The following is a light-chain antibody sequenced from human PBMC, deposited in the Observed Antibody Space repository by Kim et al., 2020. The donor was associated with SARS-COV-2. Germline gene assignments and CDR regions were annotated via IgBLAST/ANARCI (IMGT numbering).Light chain of an antibody. CDR2: TAS. Sequence: APVGAIVTITWRASQDLSTFLAWYQQKPGKAPKLLIYTASNLESGVPSRFSGSGSGTEFTLTIRSLQPEEIATYYCQQPSSFPLTFGGGTKVEIK. V-gene: IGKV1-12*01. CDR1: QDLSTF. CDR3: QQPSSFPLT. J-gene: IGKJ4*01.